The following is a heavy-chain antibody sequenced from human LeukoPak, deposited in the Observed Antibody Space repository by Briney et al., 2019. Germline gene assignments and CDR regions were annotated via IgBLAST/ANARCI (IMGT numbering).Heavy chain of an antibody. CDR3: ARDLGKWFGELLDYGMDV. CDR2: INPNSGGT. Sequence: ASVKVSCKDSGYTFTGYYMHWVRQAPGQGLEWMGWINPNSGGTNYAQKFQGWVTMTRDTSISTAYMELSRLRSDDTAVYYCARDLGKWFGELLDYGMDVWGQGTTVTVSS. D-gene: IGHD3-10*01. CDR1: GYTFTGYY. J-gene: IGHJ6*02. V-gene: IGHV1-2*04.